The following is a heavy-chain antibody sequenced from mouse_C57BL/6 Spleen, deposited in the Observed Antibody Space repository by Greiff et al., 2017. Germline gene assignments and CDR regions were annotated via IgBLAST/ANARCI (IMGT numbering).Heavy chain of an antibody. CDR1: GFTFSSYA. CDR3: ARDGGRQTAQATTFAY. V-gene: IGHV5-4*01. J-gene: IGHJ3*01. Sequence: EVKLMESGGGLVKPGGSLKLSCAASGFTFSSYAMSWVRQTPEKRLEWVATISDGGSYTYYPDNVKGRFTISRDNAKNNLYLQMSHLKSEDTAMYDCARDGGRQTAQATTFAYWGQGTLVTVAA. CDR2: ISDGGSYT. D-gene: IGHD3-2*02.